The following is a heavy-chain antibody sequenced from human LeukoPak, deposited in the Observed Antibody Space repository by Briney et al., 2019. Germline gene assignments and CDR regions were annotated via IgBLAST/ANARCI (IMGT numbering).Heavy chain of an antibody. CDR3: ARDGTAGFDY. D-gene: IGHD1-26*01. Sequence: GRSLRLSCAASGFTFSSYAMHWVRQAPGKELEWVAVISYDGSNKYYADSVKGRFTISRDNSKNTLYLQMNSLRAEDTAVYYCARDGTAGFDYWGQGTLVTVSS. J-gene: IGHJ4*02. CDR2: ISYDGSNK. CDR1: GFTFSSYA. V-gene: IGHV3-30-3*01.